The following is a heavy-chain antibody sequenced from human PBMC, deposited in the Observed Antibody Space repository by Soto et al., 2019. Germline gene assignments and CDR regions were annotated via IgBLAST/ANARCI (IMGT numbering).Heavy chain of an antibody. D-gene: IGHD5-12*01. J-gene: IGHJ3*02. CDR2: ISGSGGRT. CDR3: AKVVGYSGYRDAFDI. Sequence: EVQLLESGGGLVQPGGSLRLSCAASGFTFSSYAMAWVRQAPEKGLKWVSVISGSGGRTYSADSVKGRFTISRDDSKNTVYLQMNSLRAEDTAVYYCAKVVGYSGYRDAFDIWGQGTMVTVSS. V-gene: IGHV3-23*01. CDR1: GFTFSSYA.